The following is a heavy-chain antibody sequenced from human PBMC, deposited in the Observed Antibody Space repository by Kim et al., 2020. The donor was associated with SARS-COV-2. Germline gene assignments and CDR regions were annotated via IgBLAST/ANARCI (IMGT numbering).Heavy chain of an antibody. CDR3: ARDPLKIYYYDSSGYY. CDR1: GGSISSSSYY. CDR2: IYYSGST. V-gene: IGHV4-39*02. D-gene: IGHD3-22*01. J-gene: IGHJ6*01. Sequence: SETLSLTCTVSGGSISSSSYYWGWIRQPPGKGLEWIGSIYYSGSTYYNPSLKSRVTISVDTSKNQFSLKLSSVTAADTAVYYCARDPLKIYYYDSSGYY.